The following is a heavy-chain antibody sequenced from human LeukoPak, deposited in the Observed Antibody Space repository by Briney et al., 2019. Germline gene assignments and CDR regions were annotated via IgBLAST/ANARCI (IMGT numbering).Heavy chain of an antibody. CDR2: INPSGGST. V-gene: IGHV1-46*01. D-gene: IGHD6-19*01. J-gene: IGHJ4*02. CDR3: ARGAVAGTESLTFDY. CDR1: GYTFTSYY. Sequence: ASVKVSCKASGYTFTSYYMHWVRQAPGQGLEWMGIINPSGGSTSYAQKFQGRVTMTRDTSTSTVYMELSSLRSEDTAVYYCARGAVAGTESLTFDYWGQGTLVTVSS.